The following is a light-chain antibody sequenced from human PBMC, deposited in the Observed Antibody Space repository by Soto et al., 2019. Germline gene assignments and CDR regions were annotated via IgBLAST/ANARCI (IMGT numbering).Light chain of an antibody. CDR2: ATS. V-gene: IGKV1-27*01. CDR3: QKYNTAPLT. J-gene: IGKJ4*01. CDR1: QGIAPY. Sequence: DVQMTQSPSSLSAFVGDRVTITCRASQGIAPYLAWFQQKPGKVPKLLIYATSTLQSGVSSRFSGSGSGTDFTLTISSLQPEDVATYNCQKYNTAPLTFGGGTKVEIK.